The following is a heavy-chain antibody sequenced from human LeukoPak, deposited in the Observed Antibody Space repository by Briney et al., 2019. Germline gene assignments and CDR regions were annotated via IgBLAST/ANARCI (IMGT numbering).Heavy chain of an antibody. D-gene: IGHD2-21*02. V-gene: IGHV3-74*01. CDR1: GFTFSTSW. CDR2: IKSDVRST. Sequence: GGSLRLSCAASGFTFSTSWMPWVRQAPGKGLVWVARIKSDVRSTDYADSVKGRFTISRDDANNILYLQMNSLRAEDTAVYFCTAIRPDYWGQGTVVTVSS. J-gene: IGHJ4*02. CDR3: TAIRPDY.